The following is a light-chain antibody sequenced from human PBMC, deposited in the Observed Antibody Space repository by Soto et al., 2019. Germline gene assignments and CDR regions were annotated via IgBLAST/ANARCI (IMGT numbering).Light chain of an antibody. Sequence: EIRVKQSPASLSSSPGERASLSCRASQSVSSYLAWYQKKSGQAPRLLIYDVSKRATGIPARFSGSGSGTDFTLTIVSLEPEDCAFYCCQQRGNWLTTFGQGTMLDIK. J-gene: IGKJ1*01. CDR1: QSVSSY. CDR2: DVS. CDR3: QQRGNWLTT. V-gene: IGKV3-11*01.